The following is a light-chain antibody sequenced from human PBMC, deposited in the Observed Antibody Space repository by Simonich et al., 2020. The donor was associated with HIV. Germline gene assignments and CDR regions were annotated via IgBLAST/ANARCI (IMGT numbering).Light chain of an antibody. CDR2: EGT. V-gene: IGLV2-23*01. CDR3: CSYAGSSTVV. Sequence: QSALTQPASVSGSPGQSITISCTGTSSDVWSYNLVSWYQQHPGKAPQLMIYEGTRRPAGVSNRFAGSKSGNTASLTISGLQAEDEADYYCCSYAGSSTVVFGGGTKLTVL. CDR1: SSDVWSYNL. J-gene: IGLJ2*01.